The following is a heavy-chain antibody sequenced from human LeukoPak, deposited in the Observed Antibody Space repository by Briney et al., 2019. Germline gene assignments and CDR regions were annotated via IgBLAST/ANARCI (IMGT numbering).Heavy chain of an antibody. V-gene: IGHV3-7*04. J-gene: IGHJ4*02. CDR1: GFTFSSYW. CDR3: ARAYLVY. CDR2: IKHDGSKK. Sequence: GGSLTLSCAPSGFTFSSYWLGWVRQAPGKGLEWVANIKHDGSKKNYLAPEKGRFTISRDNAKTSLYLQMNSLSAEETAVSYCARAYLVYWGQGALVTVSS.